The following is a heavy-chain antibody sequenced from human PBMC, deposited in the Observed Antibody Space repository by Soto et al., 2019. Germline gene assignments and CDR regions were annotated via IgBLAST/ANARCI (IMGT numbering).Heavy chain of an antibody. CDR3: ARGGLGYCSGGSCYSAELSRYYYGIDV. D-gene: IGHD2-15*01. CDR1: GGSISSGGYY. Sequence: QVQLQESGPGLVKPSQTLSLTCTVSGGSISSGGYYWSWIRQHPGKGLEWMGYIYYSGSTYYNPSLKSRVTISVDTSKNQFSLKLSSVTAADTAVYYCARGGLGYCSGGSCYSAELSRYYYGIDVWGQGTTVTVSS. J-gene: IGHJ6*02. V-gene: IGHV4-31*03. CDR2: IYYSGST.